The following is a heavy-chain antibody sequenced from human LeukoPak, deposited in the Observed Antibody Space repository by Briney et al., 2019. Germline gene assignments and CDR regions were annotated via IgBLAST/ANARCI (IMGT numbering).Heavy chain of an antibody. CDR1: EFSVGSNY. V-gene: IGHV3-74*01. D-gene: IGHD2-15*01. J-gene: IGHJ4*02. Sequence: GGSLRLSCAASEFSVGSNYMTWVRQAPGKGLVWVSRINSDGSSTSYADSVKGRFTISRDNAKNTLYLQMNSLRVEDTAVYYCAGGIAEYWGQGTLVTVSS. CDR2: INSDGSST. CDR3: AGGIAEY.